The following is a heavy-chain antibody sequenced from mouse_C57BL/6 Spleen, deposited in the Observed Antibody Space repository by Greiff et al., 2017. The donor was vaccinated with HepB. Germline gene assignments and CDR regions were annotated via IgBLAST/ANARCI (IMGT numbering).Heavy chain of an antibody. CDR2: INPNNGGT. CDR3: ARGYYGYIYAMDY. CDR1: GYTFTDYY. V-gene: IGHV1-26*01. J-gene: IGHJ4*01. D-gene: IGHD2-2*01. Sequence: EVQLQQSGPELVKPGASVKISCKASGYTFTDYYMNWVKQSHGKSLEWIGDINPNNGGTSYNQKFKGKATLTVDKSSSTAYMELRSLTSEDSAVYYCARGYYGYIYAMDYWGQGPQSPSPQ.